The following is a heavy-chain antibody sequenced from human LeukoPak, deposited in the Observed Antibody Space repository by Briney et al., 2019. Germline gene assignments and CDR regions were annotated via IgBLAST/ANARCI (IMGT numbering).Heavy chain of an antibody. J-gene: IGHJ3*02. CDR1: GYTFTSYG. CDR3: AKYRANSGWDTFDI. CDR2: ISAYNGNT. Sequence: ASVKVSCKASGYTFTSYGISWVRQAPGQGLEWMGWISAYNGNTNYAQKLQGRVTMPTDTSTSTAYMELRSLRSDDTAVYYCAKYRANSGWDTFDIWGQGTMVTVS. V-gene: IGHV1-18*01. D-gene: IGHD6-19*01.